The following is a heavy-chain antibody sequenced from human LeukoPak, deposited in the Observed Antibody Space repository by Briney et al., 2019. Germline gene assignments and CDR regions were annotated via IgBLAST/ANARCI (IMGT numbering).Heavy chain of an antibody. CDR2: IIPIFGTA. J-gene: IGHJ4*02. Sequence: SVKVSCKASGGTFSSYAISWVRQAPGQGLEWMGGIIPIFGTANYAQKFQGRVTITADKSTSTAYMELRSLRSDDTAVYYCARAPRYYYDSSGYYFDYWGQGTLVTVSS. D-gene: IGHD3-22*01. CDR3: ARAPRYYYDSSGYYFDY. CDR1: GGTFSSYA. V-gene: IGHV1-69*06.